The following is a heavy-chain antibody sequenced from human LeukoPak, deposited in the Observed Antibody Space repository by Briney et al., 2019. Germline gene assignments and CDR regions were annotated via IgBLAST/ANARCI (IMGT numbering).Heavy chain of an antibody. D-gene: IGHD2-21*02. CDR1: GFTFTDTY. CDR2: ISPSGTDI. Sequence: SGGSLRLSCAVSGFTFTDTYMTWIRQAPGKGLESLSYISPSGTDISYADSVKGRFTISRDNAKNSLYVQMNSLRVEDTAMYYCARDGLRRPPTPYCGGDCPLDYWGQGTLVSVSS. CDR3: ARDGLRRPPTPYCGGDCPLDY. J-gene: IGHJ4*02. V-gene: IGHV3-11*01.